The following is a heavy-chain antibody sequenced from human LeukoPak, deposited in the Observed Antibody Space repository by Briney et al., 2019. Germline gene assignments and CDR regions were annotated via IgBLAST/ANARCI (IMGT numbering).Heavy chain of an antibody. V-gene: IGHV3-23*01. Sequence: GGSLRLSCGASGFTFRTYAMSWVRQAPGKGLEWVSGISDGGGRTFYAESVKGRFTVSRDNSKNTLYLQMNSLRAEDTAVYYCAKPGGSYFDDAFDIWGQGTMVTVSS. D-gene: IGHD1-26*01. CDR1: GFTFRTYA. CDR2: ISDGGGRT. J-gene: IGHJ3*02. CDR3: AKPGGSYFDDAFDI.